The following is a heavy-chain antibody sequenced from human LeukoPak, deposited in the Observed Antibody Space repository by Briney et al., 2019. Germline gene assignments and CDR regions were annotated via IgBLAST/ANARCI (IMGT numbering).Heavy chain of an antibody. CDR2: IYYSGST. V-gene: IGHV4-59*01. CDR1: GGFISSYY. D-gene: IGHD4-17*01. CDR3: ASSLDYGDNWFDP. Sequence: PSETLSLTCTVSGGFISSYYWSWIRQPPGKGLEWIGYIYYSGSTNYNPSLKSRVTISVDTSKNQFSLKLSSVTAADTAVYYCASSLDYGDNWFDPWGQGTLVTVSS. J-gene: IGHJ5*02.